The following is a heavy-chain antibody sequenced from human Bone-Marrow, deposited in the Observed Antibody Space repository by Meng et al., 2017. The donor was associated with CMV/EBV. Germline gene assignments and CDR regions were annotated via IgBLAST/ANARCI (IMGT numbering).Heavy chain of an antibody. CDR3: ARQDPFRRGAYFDY. CDR1: GGSFSGYY. V-gene: IGHV4-59*01. J-gene: IGHJ4*02. Sequence: GSLRLSCAVYGGSFSGYYWSWIRQPPGKGLEWIGYIYYSGSTNYNPSLKSRVTISVDTSKNQFSLKLSSVTAADTAVYYCARQDPFRRGAYFDYWGQGTLVTVSS. CDR2: IYYSGST. D-gene: IGHD2/OR15-2a*01.